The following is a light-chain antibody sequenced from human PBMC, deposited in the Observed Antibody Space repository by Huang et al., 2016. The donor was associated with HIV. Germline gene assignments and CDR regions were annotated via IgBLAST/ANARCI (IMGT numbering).Light chain of an antibody. Sequence: MQLTQSPSSLSASVGDRVTITCRASQDINTNLAWYQQKPGKAPKVLIYAASTLQSGVPSRFSSSAAGIYFSLTINNLQPEDFATYYCQQLDTYPITFGQGTRLDI. CDR1: QDINTN. CDR3: QQLDTYPIT. V-gene: IGKV1-9*01. J-gene: IGKJ5*01. CDR2: AAS.